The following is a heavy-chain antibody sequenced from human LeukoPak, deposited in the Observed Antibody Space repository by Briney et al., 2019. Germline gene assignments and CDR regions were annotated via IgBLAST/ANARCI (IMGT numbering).Heavy chain of an antibody. Sequence: PSETLSLTCTVYGKSFSGYYWTCIRQSPGKGLEWIGEINHSGSTSYNPSLKSRVSISIDTSKNHLSLKLSSVTAADTAVYYCARGRVSVTGYYFAMDAWGQGTLVTVSS. CDR1: GKSFSGYY. CDR3: ARGRVSVTGYYFAMDA. D-gene: IGHD3-9*01. CDR2: INHSGST. V-gene: IGHV4-34*01. J-gene: IGHJ5*02.